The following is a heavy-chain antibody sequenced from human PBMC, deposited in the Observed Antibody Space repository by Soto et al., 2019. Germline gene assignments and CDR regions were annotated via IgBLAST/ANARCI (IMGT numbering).Heavy chain of an antibody. J-gene: IGHJ4*02. CDR2: ISYDGSNK. D-gene: IGHD5-12*01. V-gene: IGHV3-30*18. CDR3: AKDSRWLHQFEY. Sequence: QVQLVESGGGVVQPGRSLRLSCAASGFTFSSYGMHWVRQAPGKGLEWVAVISYDGSNKYYADSVKGRVTICRDNSKNTLYLQMNMLRAEDTDVYYCAKDSRWLHQFEYWGQGTLCTVSS. CDR1: GFTFSSYG.